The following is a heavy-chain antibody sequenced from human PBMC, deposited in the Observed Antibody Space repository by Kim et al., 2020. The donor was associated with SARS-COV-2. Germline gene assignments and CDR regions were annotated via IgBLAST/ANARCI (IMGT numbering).Heavy chain of an antibody. CDR2: ITGSGGTT. J-gene: IGHJ6*02. V-gene: IGHV3-23*01. CDR1: GFTFSIYA. Sequence: GGSPRLSCVASGFTFSIYAMGWVRQAPGKGLEWVSAITGSGGTTYYADSVRGRFTISRDNSKNTLYLQMSSLRADDTAVYYCAKKYTRSYYYYFGMDVWGQGTTVTVSS. CDR3: AKKYTRSYYYYFGMDV. D-gene: IGHD2-2*01.